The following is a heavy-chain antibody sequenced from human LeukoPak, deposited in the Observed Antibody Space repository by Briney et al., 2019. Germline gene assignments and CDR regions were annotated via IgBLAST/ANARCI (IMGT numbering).Heavy chain of an antibody. CDR1: GFTFSSYA. CDR3: AVHSSGWKRFDY. D-gene: IGHD6-19*01. Sequence: GGSLRLSCAASGFTFSSYAMSWVRQAPGKGLEWVANIKQDGTEVFYVDSVKGRFTISRDNAENSLYLRMNTLRAEDTAVYYCAVHSSGWKRFDYWGQGTLVTVSS. V-gene: IGHV3-7*01. CDR2: IKQDGTEV. J-gene: IGHJ4*02.